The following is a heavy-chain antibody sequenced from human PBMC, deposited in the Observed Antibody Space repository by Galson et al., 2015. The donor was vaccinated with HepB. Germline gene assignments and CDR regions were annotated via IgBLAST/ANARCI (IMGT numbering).Heavy chain of an antibody. CDR2: IWYDGSNK. Sequence: SLRLSCAASGFTFSSYGMHWVRQAPGKGLEWVAVIWYDGSNKYYADSVKGRFTISRDNSKNTLYLQVNSLRTEDTAIYYCAGEPPSGSYHDHFDHWGQGTLVTVSS. J-gene: IGHJ4*02. V-gene: IGHV3-30*19. CDR3: AGEPPSGSYHDHFDH. D-gene: IGHD1-26*01. CDR1: GFTFSSYG.